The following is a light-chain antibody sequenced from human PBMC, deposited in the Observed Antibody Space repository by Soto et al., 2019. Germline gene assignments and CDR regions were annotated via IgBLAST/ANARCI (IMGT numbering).Light chain of an antibody. J-gene: IGLJ2*01. CDR1: TSNIGSNY. CDR2: RNN. V-gene: IGLV1-47*01. Sequence: QSVLTQPPSASGTPGQGVTISCSGSTSNIGSNYVYWYQQLPGTAPKLLIYRNNQRPSGVPDRFSGSKSGTSASLAISGLQSEDEADYYCAAWDDSLNGPVFGGGTKLTVL. CDR3: AAWDDSLNGPV.